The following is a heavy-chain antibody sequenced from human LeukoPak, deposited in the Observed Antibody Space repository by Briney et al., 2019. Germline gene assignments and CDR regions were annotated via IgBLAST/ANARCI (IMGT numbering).Heavy chain of an antibody. CDR1: GLTFSTSG. CDR3: ATETNGRHYDY. CDR2: IGPTGSDR. J-gene: IGHJ4*02. D-gene: IGHD1-14*01. Sequence: SGGSLRLSCTASGLTFSTSGFNWVRQAPGKGLEWVASIGPTGSDRYHADSIKGRFTISRDNANNFLYLQMNSLRAEDTAVYYCATETNGRHYDYWGQGTLLTVSS. V-gene: IGHV3-21*06.